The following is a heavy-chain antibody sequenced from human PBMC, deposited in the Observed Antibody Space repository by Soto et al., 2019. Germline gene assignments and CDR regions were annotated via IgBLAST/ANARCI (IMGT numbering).Heavy chain of an antibody. CDR2: ISAYNGNT. J-gene: IGHJ4*02. Sequence: QVKLVQSGAEVKKPGASVKVSCKASGYTFTSYGISWGRQAPGQGREWMGWISAYNGNTNYAQKLQGRVTMTTDTSTSNAYMELRSLRSDDTAVYYCARGVSGLLWFGEPLPFDYWGQGTLVTVSS. CDR3: ARGVSGLLWFGEPLPFDY. V-gene: IGHV1-18*01. D-gene: IGHD3-10*01. CDR1: GYTFTSYG.